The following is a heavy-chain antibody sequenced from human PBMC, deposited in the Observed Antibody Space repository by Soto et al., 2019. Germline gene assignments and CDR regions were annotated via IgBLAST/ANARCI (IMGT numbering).Heavy chain of an antibody. V-gene: IGHV3-21*01. CDR3: ARAKRYCSTTSCSQVRYYDFWSGYPSAFDY. Sequence: GGSLRLSCAASGFTFSSYSMNWVRQAPGKGLEWVSSISSSSSYIYYADSVKGRFTISRDNAKNSLYLQMNSLRAEDTAVYYCARAKRYCSTTSCSQVRYYDFWSGYPSAFDYWGQGTLVTVSS. CDR1: GFTFSSYS. D-gene: IGHD3-3*01. J-gene: IGHJ4*02. CDR2: ISSSSSYI.